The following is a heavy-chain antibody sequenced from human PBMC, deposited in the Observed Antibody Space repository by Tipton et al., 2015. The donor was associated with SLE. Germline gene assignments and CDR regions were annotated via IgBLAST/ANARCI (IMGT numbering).Heavy chain of an antibody. CDR3: ARQSLGVGNFDY. J-gene: IGHJ4*02. CDR1: GGSFSGYY. Sequence: TLSLTCAVYGGSFSGYYWSWIRQSPGKGLEWIGEINHSGSTNYNPSLKSRVTISVDTSKNQFSLKLSSVTAADTAVYYCARQSLGVGNFDYWGQGTLVTVSS. CDR2: INHSGST. D-gene: IGHD2-8*02. V-gene: IGHV4-34*01.